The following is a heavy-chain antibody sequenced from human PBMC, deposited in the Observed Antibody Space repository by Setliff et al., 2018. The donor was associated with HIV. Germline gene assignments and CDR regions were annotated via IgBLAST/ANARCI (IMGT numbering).Heavy chain of an antibody. CDR1: GFTFSGYG. D-gene: IGHD6-19*01. V-gene: IGHV3-23*01. CDR3: ARLGIGRYCNISSCYLNQ. Sequence: GESLRLSCAVSGFTFSGYGMSWVRQASGKGLEWVSGISAGGGGTNYADSVKGRFTISRDNSKNTLYLQMNSLRAEDTAVYYCARLGIGRYCNISSCYLNQWGQGTLVTVS. CDR2: ISAGGGGT. J-gene: IGHJ4*02.